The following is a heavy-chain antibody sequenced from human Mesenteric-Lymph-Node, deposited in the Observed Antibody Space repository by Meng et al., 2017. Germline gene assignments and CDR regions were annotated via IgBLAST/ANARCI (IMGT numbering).Heavy chain of an antibody. V-gene: IGHV4-30-4*01. J-gene: IGHJ4*02. Sequence: VQLQESGPGLVKPSQTLSLTFTVSGGSISSGDYYWSWIRQPPGKGLEWIGYIYSSGSTYYNPSLKSRITISVDTSNIQFSLRLTSVSAADTSVYYCVGDRSGVATVHYWGQGTLVTVSS. D-gene: IGHD5-12*01. CDR3: VGDRSGVATVHY. CDR2: IYSSGST. CDR1: GGSISSGDYY.